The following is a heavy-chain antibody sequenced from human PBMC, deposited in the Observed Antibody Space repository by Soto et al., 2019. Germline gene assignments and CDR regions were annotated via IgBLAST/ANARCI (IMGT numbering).Heavy chain of an antibody. V-gene: IGHV4-30-2*01. CDR2: IFHGGST. D-gene: IGHD2-2*01. Sequence: KASDTLYLTCAMSGAPISWGDYSWNWIRQPPGKGLEWIGYIFHGGSTYYNPSLRSRVTISVDRSRTQFSLKMSSVTAADTAVYYCARGRVVVPAAVMFNCLDPWGHGALVTVSS. J-gene: IGHJ5*02. CDR1: GAPISWGDYS. CDR3: ARGRVVVPAAVMFNCLDP.